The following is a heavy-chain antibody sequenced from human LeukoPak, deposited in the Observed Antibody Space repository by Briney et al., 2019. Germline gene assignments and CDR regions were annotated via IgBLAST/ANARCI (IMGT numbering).Heavy chain of an antibody. CDR1: GYTFTSYG. CDR3: ARDPVAYYYDSSGLTNWFDP. J-gene: IGHJ5*02. CDR2: ISAYNGNT. D-gene: IGHD3-22*01. Sequence: ASVKVSCKASGYTFTSYGISWVRQAPGQGLEWMGWISAYNGNTNYAQKLQGRVTMTTDTSTSTAYMELRSLRSDDTAVYYCARDPVAYYYDSSGLTNWFDPWGQGTLVTVSS. V-gene: IGHV1-18*01.